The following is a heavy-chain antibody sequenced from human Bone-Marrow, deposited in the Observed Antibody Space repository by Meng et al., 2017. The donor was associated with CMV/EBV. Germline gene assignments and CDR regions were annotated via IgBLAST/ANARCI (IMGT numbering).Heavy chain of an antibody. CDR2: ISGSGGDT. D-gene: IGHD3-16*01. CDR1: GFTFSSHA. V-gene: IGHV3-23*01. Sequence: GESLKISCATSGFTFSSHAMSWVRQAPGKGLEWVSAISGSGGDTYYADSVKGRFTISRDNFNTMLYLEMNSLRAEDTALYYCSKDPRWGGGGDYWGHGTLVTVSS. J-gene: IGHJ4*01. CDR3: SKDPRWGGGGDY.